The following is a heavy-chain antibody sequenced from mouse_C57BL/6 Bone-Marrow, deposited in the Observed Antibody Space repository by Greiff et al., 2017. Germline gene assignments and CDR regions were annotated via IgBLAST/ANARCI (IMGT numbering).Heavy chain of an antibody. Sequence: QVQLKQSGAELARPGASVKLSCKASGYTFTSYGISWVKQRTGQGLEWIGEIYPRSGNTYYNEKFKGKATLTADKSSSTAYMELRSLTSEDSAVYFCARYRLGFMDYWGQGTSVTVSS. CDR2: IYPRSGNT. CDR1: GYTFTSYG. D-gene: IGHD3-2*02. J-gene: IGHJ4*01. V-gene: IGHV1-81*01. CDR3: ARYRLGFMDY.